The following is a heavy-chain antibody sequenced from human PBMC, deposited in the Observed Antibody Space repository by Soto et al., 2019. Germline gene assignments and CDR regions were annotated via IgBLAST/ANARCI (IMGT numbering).Heavy chain of an antibody. V-gene: IGHV1-69*13. Sequence: ASVKVSCKASGGTFRSYAISWVRQAPGQGLEWMGGIIPIFGTANYAQKFQGRVTITADESTSTAYMELSSLRPEDTAVYYCARGLESSYYYYGMDVWGQGTKVTVSS. D-gene: IGHD6-13*01. CDR2: IIPIFGTA. CDR1: GGTFRSYA. J-gene: IGHJ6*02. CDR3: ARGLESSYYYYGMDV.